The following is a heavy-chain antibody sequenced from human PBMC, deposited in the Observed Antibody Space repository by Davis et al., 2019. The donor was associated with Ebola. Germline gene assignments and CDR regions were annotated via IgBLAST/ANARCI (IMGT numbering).Heavy chain of an antibody. Sequence: PSETLSLTCTVSGGSISSGDSYWSWIRQPPGKGLEWIGYIYYSGSTYYNPSLKSRVTISVDTSKNQFSLKLSSVTAADTAVYYCARAEVRFLDPYYYMDVWGKGTTVTVSS. D-gene: IGHD3-3*01. CDR1: GGSISSGDSY. CDR2: IYYSGST. V-gene: IGHV4-30-4*01. J-gene: IGHJ6*03. CDR3: ARAEVRFLDPYYYMDV.